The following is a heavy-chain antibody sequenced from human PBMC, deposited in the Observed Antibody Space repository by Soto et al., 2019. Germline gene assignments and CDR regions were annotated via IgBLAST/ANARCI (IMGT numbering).Heavy chain of an antibody. J-gene: IGHJ4*02. CDR2: IYWDDDK. CDR1: GFSLSTSGVG. D-gene: IGHD2-15*01. CDR3: ARIYCSGGSCYGNYFDY. V-gene: IGHV2-5*02. Sequence: QITLKESGPTLVKPTQTLTLTCTFSGFSLSTSGVGVGWIRQSPGKALEWLALIYWDDDKRYSPSLKRRLTITXDCSXNXMVLTMTNMDPVDKATYYCARIYCSGGSCYGNYFDYWGQGTLVTVSS.